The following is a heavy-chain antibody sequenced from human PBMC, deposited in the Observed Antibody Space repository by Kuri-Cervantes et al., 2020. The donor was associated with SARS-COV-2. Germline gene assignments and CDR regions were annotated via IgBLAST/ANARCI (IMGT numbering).Heavy chain of an antibody. CDR3: VQEIAVGDCYFDF. CDR1: RFRFSSYD. CDR2: ISGSSGTT. D-gene: IGHD2-21*01. J-gene: IGHJ4*02. Sequence: GGSLRLSCAASRFRFSSYDMAWVRQAPGKGLEWVSGISGSSGTTYYADSVKGRFTISRDNSKNTLYLQMSSLRAEDTAVYYCVQEIAVGDCYFDFWGQGTLVTVSS. V-gene: IGHV3-23*01.